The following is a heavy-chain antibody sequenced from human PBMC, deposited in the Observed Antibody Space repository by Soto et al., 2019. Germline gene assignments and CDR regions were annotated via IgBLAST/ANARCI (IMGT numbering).Heavy chain of an antibody. Sequence: QVQLQESGPGLVKPSQTLSLTCAVSGGSISSGGYYWSWIRQHPGKGLEWIGYIYYSGSTYYNPSLKSRVTISVDTSKNQFSLKLSSVTAADTAVYYCARWVLAAPGPYYFDYWGQGTLVTVSS. CDR1: GGSISSGGYY. V-gene: IGHV4-31*11. J-gene: IGHJ4*02. CDR2: IYYSGST. D-gene: IGHD6-13*01. CDR3: ARWVLAAPGPYYFDY.